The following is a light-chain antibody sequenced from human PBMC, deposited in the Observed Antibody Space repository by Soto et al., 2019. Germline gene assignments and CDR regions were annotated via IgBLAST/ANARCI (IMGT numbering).Light chain of an antibody. V-gene: IGLV6-57*04. CDR3: QSYDGNNVV. CDR2: KDN. CDR1: SGSIASNH. J-gene: IGLJ3*02. Sequence: NFMLTQSHSVSESPGKTLTISCTRSSGSIASNHVQWYHQRPGSAPTTVIYKDNQRPSGVPDRFSGSIDSSSNSASLTISGLRTDDEADYYCQSYDGNNVVFGGGTKLTVL.